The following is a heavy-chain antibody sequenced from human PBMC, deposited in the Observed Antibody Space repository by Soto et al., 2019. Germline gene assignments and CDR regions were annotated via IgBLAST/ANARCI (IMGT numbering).Heavy chain of an antibody. CDR3: ASQGYGSGSNYYYYMDV. CDR1: GGSFSGYY. J-gene: IGHJ6*03. V-gene: IGHV4-34*01. Sequence: PSETLSLTCAVYGGSFSGYYWSWIRQPPGKGLEWIGEINHSGSTNYNPSLKSRVTISVDTSKNQFSLKLSSVTAADTAVYYCASQGYGSGSNYYYYMDVWGKGTTVTVSS. D-gene: IGHD3-10*01. CDR2: INHSGST.